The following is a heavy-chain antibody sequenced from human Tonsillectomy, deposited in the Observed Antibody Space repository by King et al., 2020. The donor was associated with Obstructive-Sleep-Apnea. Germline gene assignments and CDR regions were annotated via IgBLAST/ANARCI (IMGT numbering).Heavy chain of an antibody. Sequence: QLVQSGAEVKKPGSSVKVSCKASGGTFSSYAISWVRQAPGQGLEWMGGIIPIFGTANYAQKFQGRVTITADESTSTAYMELSSLRSEDTAVYYCAGGGLDIVVVNYYYYGMDVWGQGTTVTVSS. CDR1: GGTFSSYA. CDR2: IIPIFGTA. CDR3: AGGGLDIVVVNYYYYGMDV. D-gene: IGHD2-2*01. J-gene: IGHJ6*02. V-gene: IGHV1-69*12.